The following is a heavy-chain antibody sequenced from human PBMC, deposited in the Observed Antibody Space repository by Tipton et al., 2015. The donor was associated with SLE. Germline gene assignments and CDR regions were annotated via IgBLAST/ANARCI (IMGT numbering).Heavy chain of an antibody. CDR2: ISYTGAT. Sequence: TLSLTCSVSGGSISRGFYYWGWIRQPPGKGLECIGSISYTGATYYNLSLKSRVTISVDASKNQFSLELRSVTAADTAVYYCARLPDHSDSRDHWGQGTLVTVSS. CDR1: GGSISRGFYY. CDR3: ARLPDHSDSRDH. J-gene: IGHJ4*02. V-gene: IGHV4-39*07. D-gene: IGHD4-11*01.